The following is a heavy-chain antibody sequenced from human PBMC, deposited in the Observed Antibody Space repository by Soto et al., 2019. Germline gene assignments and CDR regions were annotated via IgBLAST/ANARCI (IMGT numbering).Heavy chain of an antibody. CDR1: GFTVSDNY. D-gene: IGHD4-17*01. J-gene: IGHJ4*02. V-gene: IGHV3-53*02. CDR2: LYPSGDT. Sequence: EVQMAETGGDFIQLGGSLRLSCAASGFTVSDNYLSWVRQAPGKGLEWVSVLYPSGDTYYSDSVKGRFSISRDNSENTLYLQMNRLRADDTAVYDCARTKSATVTTYFDYWGQGTLVIVSS. CDR3: ARTKSATVTTYFDY.